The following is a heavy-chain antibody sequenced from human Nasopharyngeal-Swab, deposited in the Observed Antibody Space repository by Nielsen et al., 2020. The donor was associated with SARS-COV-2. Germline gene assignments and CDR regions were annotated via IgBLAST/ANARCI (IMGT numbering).Heavy chain of an antibody. D-gene: IGHD6-13*01. CDR3: ARLDGYSSSWYPMDV. J-gene: IGHJ6*02. Sequence: GESLKISCAASGFTFSSYSMNWVRQAPGKGLEWVSGMSSSSSTIYYADSVKGRFTISRDNAKNSLYLQMNSLRDEDTAVYYCARLDGYSSSWYPMDVWGQGTTVTVSS. CDR2: MSSSSSTI. CDR1: GFTFSSYS. V-gene: IGHV3-48*02.